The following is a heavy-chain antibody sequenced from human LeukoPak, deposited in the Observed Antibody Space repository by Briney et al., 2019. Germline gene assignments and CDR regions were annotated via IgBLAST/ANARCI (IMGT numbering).Heavy chain of an antibody. Sequence: ASVKVSCKVSGYTLTELSMHWVRQAPGQGLEWMGIINPSGGSTSYAQKFQGRVTMTRDTSTSTVYMELSSLRSEDTAVYYCARGERWYNDSPSTVGYSYGMDVWGQGTTVTVSS. D-gene: IGHD1-1*01. CDR3: ARGERWYNDSPSTVGYSYGMDV. V-gene: IGHV1-46*01. CDR2: INPSGGST. CDR1: GYTLTELS. J-gene: IGHJ6*02.